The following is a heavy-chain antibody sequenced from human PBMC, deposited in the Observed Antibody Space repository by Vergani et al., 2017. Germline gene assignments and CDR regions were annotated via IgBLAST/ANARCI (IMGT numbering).Heavy chain of an antibody. CDR2: ISWNSGSI. D-gene: IGHD6-6*01. J-gene: IGHJ4*02. CDR1: GFTFDDYA. V-gene: IGHV3-9*01. CDR3: AKDTSSSASAEIDY. Sequence: EVQLVESGGGLVQPGRSLRLSCAASGFTFDDYAMHWVRKAPGKGLEWVSGISWNSGSIGNADSVKCRFTISRDNAKNSLYLQMNSLRAEDTALYYCAKDTSSSASAEIDYWGQGTLVTVSS.